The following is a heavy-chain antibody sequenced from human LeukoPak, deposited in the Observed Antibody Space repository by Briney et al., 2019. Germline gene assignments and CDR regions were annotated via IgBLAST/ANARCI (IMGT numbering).Heavy chain of an antibody. V-gene: IGHV3-23*01. CDR2: ISGSGGST. CDR3: AKLGYDFWSRIIPGGYMDV. J-gene: IGHJ6*03. Sequence: GGSLRLSCAASGFTVSNAWMSWVRQAPGKGLEWVSAISGSGGSTYYADSVKGRFTISRDNSKNTLYLQMNSLRAEDTAVYYCAKLGYDFWSRIIPGGYMDVWGKGTTVTVSS. D-gene: IGHD3-3*01. CDR1: GFTVSNAW.